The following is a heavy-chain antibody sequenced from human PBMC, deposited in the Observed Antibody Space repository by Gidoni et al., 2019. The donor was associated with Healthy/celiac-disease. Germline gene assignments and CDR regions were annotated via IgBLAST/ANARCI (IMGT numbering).Heavy chain of an antibody. CDR3: LRYCSGGSCYRAFDY. J-gene: IGHJ4*02. CDR1: GFTFSSYA. Sequence: EVQLLESGGGLVQPGGSLRLACAASGFTFSSYAMSWVRQAPGTGLEWVSAISGSGGSTYYADSVKGRFTSSRDNSKNTLYLQMNSLRAEHTAVYYCLRYCSGGSCYRAFDYWGQGTLVTVSS. V-gene: IGHV3-23*01. D-gene: IGHD2-15*01. CDR2: ISGSGGST.